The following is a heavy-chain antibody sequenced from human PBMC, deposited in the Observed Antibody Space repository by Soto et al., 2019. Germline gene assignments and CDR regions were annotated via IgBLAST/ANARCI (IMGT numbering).Heavy chain of an antibody. CDR3: ARSSGGVYGIIIGGTNCFGP. Sequence: AAAKRSCKAPAETITRYYINWVRRAPGQVLEWMGIINPNGGSTRYAQKFQGRVTLTRDTPASTVYMEMRNLRSDDTALYFCARSSGGVYGIIIGGTNCFGPWGQGTRVT. J-gene: IGHJ5*02. CDR1: AETITRYY. D-gene: IGHD3-10*01. CDR2: INPNGGST. V-gene: IGHV1-46*01.